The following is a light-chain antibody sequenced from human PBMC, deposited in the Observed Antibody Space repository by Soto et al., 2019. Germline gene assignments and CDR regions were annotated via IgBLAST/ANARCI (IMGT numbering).Light chain of an antibody. Sequence: DIQMTQSPSTLSASVGDRVTITCRASQSISSWLAWYQQQPGKAPNFLIYKASSLESGVPSRFSGSGSGTEFTLTISSLQPDDFATYYCQQYNSYPLTFGGGTKVEIK. V-gene: IGKV1-5*03. J-gene: IGKJ4*01. CDR1: QSISSW. CDR3: QQYNSYPLT. CDR2: KAS.